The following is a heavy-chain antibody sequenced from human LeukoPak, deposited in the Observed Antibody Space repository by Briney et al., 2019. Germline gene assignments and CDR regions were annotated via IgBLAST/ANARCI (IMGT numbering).Heavy chain of an antibody. Sequence: PGGSLRPSCAASGFTFSSYGMHWVRQAPGKGLEWVAFIRYDGSNKYYADSVKGRFTISRDNSKNTLYLQMNSLRAEDTAVYYCAKDLARYCSSTSCYGGAFDIWGQGTMVTVSS. V-gene: IGHV3-30*02. J-gene: IGHJ3*02. CDR2: IRYDGSNK. CDR3: AKDLARYCSSTSCYGGAFDI. CDR1: GFTFSSYG. D-gene: IGHD2-2*01.